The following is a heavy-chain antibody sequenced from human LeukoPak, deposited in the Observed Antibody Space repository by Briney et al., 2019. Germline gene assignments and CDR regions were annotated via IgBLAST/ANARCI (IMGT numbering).Heavy chain of an antibody. D-gene: IGHD3-16*01. V-gene: IGHV1-46*01. CDR1: GGTFSSYA. CDR2: INPSGGST. CDR3: ARDLGGYYP. J-gene: IGHJ5*02. Sequence: VASVKVSCKASGGTFSSYAISWVRQAPGQGLEWMGIINPSGGSTSYAQKFQGRVTMTRDMSTSTVYMELSSLRSEDTAVYYCARDLGGYYPWGQGTLVTVSS.